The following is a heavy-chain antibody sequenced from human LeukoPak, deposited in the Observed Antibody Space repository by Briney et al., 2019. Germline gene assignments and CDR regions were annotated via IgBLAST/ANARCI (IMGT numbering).Heavy chain of an antibody. CDR3: AKDGIDSGDPNGFDP. Sequence: GGSLRLSCAASGFTFNSYAMSWVRQAAGKGLEWVSSISGSGGSTYYADSVKGRFPISRDSSKNMLYLQMNILRAEDTAIYYCAKDGIDSGDPNGFDPWGQGTLVTVSS. V-gene: IGHV3-23*01. CDR2: ISGSGGST. CDR1: GFTFNSYA. D-gene: IGHD3-10*01. J-gene: IGHJ5*02.